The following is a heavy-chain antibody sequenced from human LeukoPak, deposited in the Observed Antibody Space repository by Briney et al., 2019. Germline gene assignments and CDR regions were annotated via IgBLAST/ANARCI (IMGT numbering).Heavy chain of an antibody. CDR1: GFTFSSYE. Sequence: GGSLRLSCAASGFTFSSYEMNWVRQAPGKGLEWVSYISSSGSTIYYADSVKGRFTISRDNAKNSLYLQMNSLRAEDTAVYYCARGYLRYGSGSYPDYWGQGTLVTVSS. CDR3: ARGYLRYGSGSYPDY. J-gene: IGHJ4*02. V-gene: IGHV3-48*03. CDR2: ISSSGSTI. D-gene: IGHD3-10*01.